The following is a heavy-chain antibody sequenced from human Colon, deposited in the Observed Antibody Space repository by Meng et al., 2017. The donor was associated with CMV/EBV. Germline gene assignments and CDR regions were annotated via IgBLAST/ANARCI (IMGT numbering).Heavy chain of an antibody. Sequence: GGSLRPSCAASGFTFRTFAMGWVRQAPGKGLEWVSSISGSETSTYYSDSVKGRFTISRDTSKNTLSLQMNGLGAEDTAVYYCARQVRIDGRFDYWGQGTLVTVSS. D-gene: IGHD2/OR15-2a*01. J-gene: IGHJ4*02. CDR2: ISGSETST. V-gene: IGHV3-23*01. CDR1: GFTFRTFA. CDR3: ARQVRIDGRFDY.